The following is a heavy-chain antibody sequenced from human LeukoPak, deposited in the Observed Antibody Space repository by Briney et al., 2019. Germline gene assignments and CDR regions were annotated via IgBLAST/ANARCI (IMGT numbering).Heavy chain of an antibody. V-gene: IGHV3-48*01. D-gene: IGHD6-19*01. Sequence: GGSLRLSCAASGFTFSSYSMNWVRQAPGKGLEWVSYISSSSSTIYYAGSVKGRFTISRDNAKNSLYLQMNSLRAEDTAVYYCARDHKQWPSRDGMDVWGQGTTVTVSS. CDR1: GFTFSSYS. CDR3: ARDHKQWPSRDGMDV. CDR2: ISSSSSTI. J-gene: IGHJ6*02.